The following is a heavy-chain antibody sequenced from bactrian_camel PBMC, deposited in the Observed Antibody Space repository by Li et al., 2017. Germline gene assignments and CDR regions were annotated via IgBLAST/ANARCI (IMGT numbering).Heavy chain of an antibody. D-gene: IGHD2*01. CDR3: ATRSYCTTTSASGFNY. CDR1: GYTYASYC. CDR2: LVRGGAA. Sequence: QLVESGGGSVQVGGSLRLSCGVSGYTYASYCMGWFRQSPGKEREGVASLVRGGAANYTDSVKGRFTISMDNAKNTLYLQMNSLKPEDSAMYYCATRSYCTTTSASGFNYWGNGTQVTVS. V-gene: IGHV3S55*01. J-gene: IGHJ4*01.